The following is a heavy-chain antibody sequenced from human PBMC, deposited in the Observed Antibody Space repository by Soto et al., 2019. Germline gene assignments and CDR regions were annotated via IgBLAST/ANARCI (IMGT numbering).Heavy chain of an antibody. V-gene: IGHV3-23*01. D-gene: IGHD3-10*01. Sequence: GGSLRLSCAASGFTFSSYAMSWVRQAPGRGLEWVSAISGSGGSTYYADSVKGRFNISRDNSKNTLYLQMNSLRAEDTAVYYCAGLYYGSSYYFDYWGQGTLVTVSS. CDR1: GFTFSSYA. J-gene: IGHJ4*01. CDR3: AGLYYGSSYYFDY. CDR2: ISGSGGST.